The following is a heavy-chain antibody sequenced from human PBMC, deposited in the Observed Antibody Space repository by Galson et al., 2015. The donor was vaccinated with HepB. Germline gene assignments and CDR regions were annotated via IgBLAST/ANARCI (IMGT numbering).Heavy chain of an antibody. Sequence: QSGAEVKKPGESLKISCKGSGYSFTSYWIGWVRQMPGKGLEWMGIIYPGDSDTRYSPSFQGQVTISADKSISTAYLQWSSLKASDTAMYYCARLWLGHYYDSSGYPGGWFDPWGQGTLVTVSS. CDR3: ARLWLGHYYDSSGYPGGWFDP. D-gene: IGHD3-22*01. J-gene: IGHJ5*02. CDR2: IYPGDSDT. CDR1: GYSFTSYW. V-gene: IGHV5-51*01.